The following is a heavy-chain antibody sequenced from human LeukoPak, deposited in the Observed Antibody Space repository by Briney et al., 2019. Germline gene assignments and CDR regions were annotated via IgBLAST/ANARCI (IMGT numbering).Heavy chain of an antibody. J-gene: IGHJ6*03. CDR2: ISGSGGST. CDR1: GFTFSSYG. D-gene: IGHD5-24*01. CDR3: AKGDGYEAQYYYYYLDV. Sequence: PGGTLRLSCAASGFTFSSYGMSWVRQAPGKGLEWVSAISGSGGSTYYADSVKGRFTVSRDNSKNTLYLQMKSLRAEDTAVYYCAKGDGYEAQYYYYYLDVWGKGTTVTISS. V-gene: IGHV3-23*01.